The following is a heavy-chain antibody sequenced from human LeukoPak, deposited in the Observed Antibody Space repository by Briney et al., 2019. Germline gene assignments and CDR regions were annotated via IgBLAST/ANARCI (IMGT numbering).Heavy chain of an antibody. J-gene: IGHJ4*02. D-gene: IGHD3-22*01. CDR1: GFTVSSNY. CDR2: IYSGGST. CDR3: AREGSTYYYDSSGYFYFDY. V-gene: IGHV3-53*01. Sequence: PGGSLRLSCAASGFTVSSNYMSWVRQAPGKGLEWFSVIYSGGSTYYADSVNGRFTISTDNSKNTPYLQMNSLRAEATAVYYCAREGSTYYYDSSGYFYFDYWGQGTLVTVSS.